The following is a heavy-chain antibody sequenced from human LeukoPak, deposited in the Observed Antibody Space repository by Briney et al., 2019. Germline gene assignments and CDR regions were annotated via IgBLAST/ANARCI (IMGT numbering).Heavy chain of an antibody. CDR1: GYTFTSYG. J-gene: IGHJ4*02. V-gene: IGHV1-18*01. Sequence: ASVKVSCKASGYTFTSYGISWVRQAPGQGLEWMEWISAYNGNTNYAQKLQGRVTMTTDTSTSTAYMELRSLRSDDTAVYYCARGTYYDFWSGTHYFDYWGQGTLVTVSS. D-gene: IGHD3-3*01. CDR2: ISAYNGNT. CDR3: ARGTYYDFWSGTHYFDY.